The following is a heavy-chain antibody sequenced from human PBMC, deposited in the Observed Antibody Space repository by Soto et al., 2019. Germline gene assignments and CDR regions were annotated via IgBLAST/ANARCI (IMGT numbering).Heavy chain of an antibody. CDR3: ARHVRPGYSGYDRFDP. CDR2: IYYSGST. CDR1: GCSISSYY. V-gene: IGHV4-59*01. J-gene: IGHJ5*02. D-gene: IGHD5-12*01. Sequence: SETLSLTCTVSGCSISSYYWSWIRQPPGKGLEWIGYIYYSGSTNYNPSLKSRVTISVDTSKNQFSLKLSSVTAADTAVYYCARHVRPGYSGYDRFDPWGQGTLVTVSS.